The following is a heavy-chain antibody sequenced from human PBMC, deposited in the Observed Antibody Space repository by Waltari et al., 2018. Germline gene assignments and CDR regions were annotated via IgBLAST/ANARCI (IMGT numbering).Heavy chain of an antibody. J-gene: IGHJ2*01. D-gene: IGHD1-1*01. CDR1: GGSIGSYNW. CDR2: IFHNGNI. CDR3: ARRGTAGSWFFDF. V-gene: IGHV4-4*02. Sequence: QVVLEESGPGLVKPSGTLSLTCAVSGGSIGSYNWWSWIRQTPGKGLEWIGEIFHNGNINSHPSLKSRLTSSVDTSRRLFSLRLASVTVADTAVYYCARRGTAGSWFFDFWGRGTLVAVSS.